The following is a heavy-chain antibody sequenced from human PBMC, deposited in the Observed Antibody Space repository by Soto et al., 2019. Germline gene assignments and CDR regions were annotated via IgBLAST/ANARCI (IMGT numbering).Heavy chain of an antibody. CDR1: GGSISSYY. CDR3: ARDQGSGWELFDY. CDR2: IYYSGST. J-gene: IGHJ4*02. Sequence: SETLSLTCTVSGGSISSYYWSWIRQPPGKGLEWIGYIYYSGSTNYNPSLKCRVTISVDTSKNQFSLKLSSVTAADTAVYYCARDQGSGWELFDYWGQGTLVTVSS. V-gene: IGHV4-59*01. D-gene: IGHD6-19*01.